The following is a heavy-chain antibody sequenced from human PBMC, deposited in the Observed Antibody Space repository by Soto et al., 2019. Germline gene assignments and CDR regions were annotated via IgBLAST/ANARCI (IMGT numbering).Heavy chain of an antibody. Sequence: EVQLVESGGGLVKPGGSLRLSCAASRFTFSSYTMNWVRQAPGKGLEWVSSISGRSDYIYYADSVKGRFTISRDNAKNSLYLQMNSLRAEDTAVYYCARGTYYFDSSGYSDFDSWGQGTLVTVSS. V-gene: IGHV3-21*01. CDR2: ISGRSDYI. CDR1: RFTFSSYT. CDR3: ARGTYYFDSSGYSDFDS. D-gene: IGHD3-22*01. J-gene: IGHJ4*02.